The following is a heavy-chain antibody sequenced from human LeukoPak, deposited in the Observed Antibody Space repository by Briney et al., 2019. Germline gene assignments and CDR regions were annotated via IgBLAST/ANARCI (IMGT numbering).Heavy chain of an antibody. CDR3: ARSWYSGYDFIGWDYYYGMDV. Sequence: AGSLRLSCAASGFTFSSYGMHWVRQAPGKGLEWVAVIWYDGSNKYYADSVKGRFTISRDNSKNTLYLQMNSLRAEDTAVYYCARSWYSGYDFIGWDYYYGMDVWGQGTTVTVSS. D-gene: IGHD5-12*01. V-gene: IGHV3-33*01. J-gene: IGHJ6*02. CDR1: GFTFSSYG. CDR2: IWYDGSNK.